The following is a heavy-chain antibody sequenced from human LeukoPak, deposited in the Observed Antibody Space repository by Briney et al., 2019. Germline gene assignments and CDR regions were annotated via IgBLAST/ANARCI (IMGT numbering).Heavy chain of an antibody. Sequence: GGSLRLSCAASGFTVSSNYMSWVRQAPGKGLEWVSVIYSGGSTYYADSVKGRFTISRDNSKNTLYLQMNSLRAEDTAVYYCARGQPRTGIAVAGHAFDIWGQGTMVTVSS. CDR3: ARGQPRTGIAVAGHAFDI. CDR1: GFTVSSNY. D-gene: IGHD6-19*01. J-gene: IGHJ3*02. V-gene: IGHV3-53*01. CDR2: IYSGGST.